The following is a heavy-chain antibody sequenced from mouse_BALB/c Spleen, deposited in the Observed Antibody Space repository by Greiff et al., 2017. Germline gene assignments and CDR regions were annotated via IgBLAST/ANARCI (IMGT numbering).Heavy chain of an antibody. CDR1: GFTFSSYA. Sequence: EVQVVESGGGLVKPGGSLKLSCAASGFTFSSYAMSWVRQTPEKRLEWVASISSGGSTYYPDSVKGRFTISRDNARNILYLQMSSLRSEDTAMYYCARDRYDGAWFAYWGQGTLVTVSA. CDR2: ISSGGST. CDR3: ARDRYDGAWFAY. J-gene: IGHJ3*01. V-gene: IGHV5-6-5*01. D-gene: IGHD2-14*01.